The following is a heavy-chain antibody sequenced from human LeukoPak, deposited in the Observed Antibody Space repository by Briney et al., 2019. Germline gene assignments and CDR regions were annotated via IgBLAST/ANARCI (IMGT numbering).Heavy chain of an antibody. D-gene: IGHD3-9*01. Sequence: SETLSLTCTVSGGSISSGGYYWSWIRQPPGKGLEWIGYIYHSGSTYYNPSLKSRVTISVDRSKNQFSLKLSSVTAADTAVYYCASWSDYDILTGPGGAFDIWGQGTMVTVSS. CDR1: GGSISSGGYY. CDR2: IYHSGST. CDR3: ASWSDYDILTGPGGAFDI. V-gene: IGHV4-30-2*01. J-gene: IGHJ3*02.